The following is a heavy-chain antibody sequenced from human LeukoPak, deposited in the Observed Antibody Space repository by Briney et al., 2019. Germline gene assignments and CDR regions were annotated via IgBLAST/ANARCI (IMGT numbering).Heavy chain of an antibody. D-gene: IGHD3-10*02. V-gene: IGHV3-23*01. CDR3: MFGWVTGPY. Sequence: GGSLRLSCAASGFTFSSYGMSWVRQAPGEGLEWVSGIIGTGASTYYADSVKGRFTISRDNSKNTLYLQMNSPRAEDTAVYYCMFGWVTGPYWGQGTLVTVSS. J-gene: IGHJ4*02. CDR2: IIGTGAST. CDR1: GFTFSSYG.